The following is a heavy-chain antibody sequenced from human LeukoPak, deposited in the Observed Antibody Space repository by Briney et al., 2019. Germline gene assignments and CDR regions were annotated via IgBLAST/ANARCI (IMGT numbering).Heavy chain of an antibody. Sequence: ASVTVSCKASGHTFSDFYIHWVRQAPGQGLEYVGWITPKSGDTYSPQRFQGRVTMTRDASISTAYMELSSLRSDDTAVYFCARVRLADERAWAYWGQGTLVTVSS. CDR3: ARVRLADERAWAY. CDR2: ITPKSGDT. D-gene: IGHD3-3*02. J-gene: IGHJ4*02. CDR1: GHTFSDFY. V-gene: IGHV1-2*02.